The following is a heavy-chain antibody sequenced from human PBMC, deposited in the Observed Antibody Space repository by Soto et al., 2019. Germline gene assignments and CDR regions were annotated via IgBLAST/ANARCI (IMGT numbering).Heavy chain of an antibody. J-gene: IGHJ4*02. V-gene: IGHV4-61*01. D-gene: IGHD6-19*01. CDR1: GGSVSSGSYY. CDR2: IYYSGST. Sequence: SETLSLTCTVSGGSVSSGSYYWSWIRQPPGKGLEWIGYIYYSGSTNYNPSLKSRVTISVDTSKNQFSLKLSSVTAADTAVYYCAREEDYSSGCFDYWGQGTLVTVYS. CDR3: AREEDYSSGCFDY.